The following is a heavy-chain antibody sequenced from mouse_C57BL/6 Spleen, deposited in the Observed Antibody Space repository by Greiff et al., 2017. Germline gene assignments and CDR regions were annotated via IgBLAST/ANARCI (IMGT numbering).Heavy chain of an antibody. D-gene: IGHD4-1*01. Sequence: EVQVVESGGGLVQPGGSLKLSCAASGFTFSNYGMAWVRQTPRKGLEWVAFISHLAYSIYYADTVTGRFTLTRENDKNTLYLEMSSLRSEYTAMYYCARHGLGRGFAYWGQGTLVTVSA. J-gene: IGHJ3*01. CDR3: ARHGLGRGFAY. V-gene: IGHV5-15*01. CDR1: GFTFSNYG. CDR2: ISHLAYSI.